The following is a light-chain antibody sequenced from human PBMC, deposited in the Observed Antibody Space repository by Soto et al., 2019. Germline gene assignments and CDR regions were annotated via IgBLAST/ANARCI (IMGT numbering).Light chain of an antibody. V-gene: IGLV2-14*01. CDR2: EVS. J-gene: IGLJ1*01. CDR1: SSDVGGYNY. Sequence: QSALTQPASASGSPGQSITISCTGTSSDVGGYNYVSWYQQHPGKAPKLMIYEVSNRPSGVSNRFSGSKSGNTASLTISGLQAEDEADYYCSSYTSSSTLYVFGTGTKLPS. CDR3: SSYTSSSTLYV.